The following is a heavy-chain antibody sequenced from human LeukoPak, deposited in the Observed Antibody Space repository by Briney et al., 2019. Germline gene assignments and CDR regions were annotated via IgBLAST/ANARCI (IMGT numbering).Heavy chain of an antibody. Sequence: PGRSLRLSCAASGFAFSSYGIHWVRQAPGKGLEWVALISYDGSNKYYADSVKGRFTISRDNSKNTLYLQMNSLRAEDTAVYYCAKDRYTYGTEYFDYWGQGTLVTVSS. CDR3: AKDRYTYGTEYFDY. V-gene: IGHV3-30*18. J-gene: IGHJ4*02. CDR2: ISYDGSNK. CDR1: GFAFSSYG. D-gene: IGHD5-18*01.